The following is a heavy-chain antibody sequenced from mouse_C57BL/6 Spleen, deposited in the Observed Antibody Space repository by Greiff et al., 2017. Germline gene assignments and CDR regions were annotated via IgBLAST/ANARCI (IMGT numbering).Heavy chain of an antibody. CDR3: TRDQRYAMDY. V-gene: IGHV3-6*01. CDR1: GYSITSGYY. J-gene: IGHJ4*01. Sequence: VQLQQSGPGLVKPSQSLSLTCSVTGYSITSGYYWNWIRQFPGNKLEWMGYISYDGSNNYNPSLNNPISITLDTSRNQLFLKLNSVTAEDAATYYCTRDQRYAMDYWGQGTSVTVSS. CDR2: ISYDGSN.